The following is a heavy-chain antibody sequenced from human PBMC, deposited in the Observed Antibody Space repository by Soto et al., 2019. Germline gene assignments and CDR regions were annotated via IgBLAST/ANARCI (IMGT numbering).Heavy chain of an antibody. CDR2: TSYDGLNT. CDR1: GFTLSSFA. D-gene: IGHD3-10*01. J-gene: IGHJ4*02. Sequence: GGSLRLSCAASGFTLSSFAMHWVRQAPGKGLEWVATTSYDGLNTFYGESVRGRFSISRDTSKSTLLLQMDSLKTEDTAVYFCAKSSAGLRDYFDSWGRGTLVTVSS. V-gene: IGHV3-30-3*02. CDR3: AKSSAGLRDYFDS.